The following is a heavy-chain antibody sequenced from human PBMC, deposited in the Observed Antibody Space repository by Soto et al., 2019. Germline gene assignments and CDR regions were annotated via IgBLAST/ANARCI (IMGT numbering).Heavy chain of an antibody. Sequence: QVQLVQSGAEVKKPGASVKVSCKASGYTFTSYGISWVRQAPGQGLEWMGWISAYNGNTNYAQKLQGRVTMTTYTSTSTAYMELRSLRSDDTAVYYCARDLGSSGWYVDYYGMDVWGQGTTVTVSS. J-gene: IGHJ6*02. D-gene: IGHD6-19*01. CDR2: ISAYNGNT. CDR3: ARDLGSSGWYVDYYGMDV. V-gene: IGHV1-18*01. CDR1: GYTFTSYG.